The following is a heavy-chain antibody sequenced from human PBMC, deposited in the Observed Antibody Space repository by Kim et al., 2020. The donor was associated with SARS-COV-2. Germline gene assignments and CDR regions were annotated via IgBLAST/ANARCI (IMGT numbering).Heavy chain of an antibody. CDR1: GFTFTSYA. Sequence: GGSLRLSCAVSGFTFTSYAMTWVRQAPGRGLEWDSSISASGGDTYYADSVQGRFTISRDISKNTVYLQMNDLRAEDTAVYYCAKDLLSHHFDSSGYYVFESWGQGTLVTVSS. CDR3: AKDLLSHHFDSSGYYVFES. D-gene: IGHD3-22*01. CDR2: ISASGGDT. V-gene: IGHV3-23*01. J-gene: IGHJ4*02.